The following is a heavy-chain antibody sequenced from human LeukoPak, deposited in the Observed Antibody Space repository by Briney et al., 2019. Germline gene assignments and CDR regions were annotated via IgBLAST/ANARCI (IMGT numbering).Heavy chain of an antibody. V-gene: IGHV4-61*01. CDR3: ARHFGFFSIAAAGTALNWFDP. CDR1: GGSISSGNYY. CDR2: IYYSGST. Sequence: SETLSLTCTVSGGSISSGNYYWNWIRQPPGKGLEWIGYIYYSGSTNYNPSLKSRVTISVDTSKNQFSLKLSSVTAADTAVYYCARHFGFFSIAAAGTALNWFDPWGQGTLVTVSS. D-gene: IGHD6-13*01. J-gene: IGHJ5*02.